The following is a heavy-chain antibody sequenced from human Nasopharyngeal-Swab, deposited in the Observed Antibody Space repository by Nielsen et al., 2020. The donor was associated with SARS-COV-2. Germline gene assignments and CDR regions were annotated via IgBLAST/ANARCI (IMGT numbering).Heavy chain of an antibody. J-gene: IGHJ4*02. CDR3: ARRYREITIFGVVITPFDY. CDR2: IYYSGST. D-gene: IGHD3-3*01. Sequence: SETLSLTCTVSGGSISSSSYYWGWIRQPPGKGLEWIGNIYYSGSTYYNPSLKSRVTISVDTSKNQFSLKLSSVTAADTAVYYCARRYREITIFGVVITPFDYWGQGTLVTVSS. CDR1: GGSISSSSYY. V-gene: IGHV4-39*01.